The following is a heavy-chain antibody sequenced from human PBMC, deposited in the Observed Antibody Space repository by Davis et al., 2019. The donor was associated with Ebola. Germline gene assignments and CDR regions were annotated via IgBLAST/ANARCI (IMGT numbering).Heavy chain of an antibody. J-gene: IGHJ4*02. Sequence: PGGSLRLSCTVSGGSISTYYWSWIRQPAGKGLEWIGRIHPSGSTNHNPTLKSRVTMSVDTSKNQFSLKLSSVTAADTAVYFCARDRGSWEDWGQGTLVTVSS. CDR3: ARDRGSWED. V-gene: IGHV4-4*07. CDR1: GGSISTYY. CDR2: IHPSGST. D-gene: IGHD3-10*01.